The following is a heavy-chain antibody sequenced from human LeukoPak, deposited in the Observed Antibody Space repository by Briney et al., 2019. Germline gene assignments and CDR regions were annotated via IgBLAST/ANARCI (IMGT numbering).Heavy chain of an antibody. CDR3: ARDYDFWSGYLDC. CDR1: GFSFNNYW. CDR2: IKQDGGEK. V-gene: IGHV3-7*05. J-gene: IGHJ4*02. D-gene: IGHD3-3*01. Sequence: PGGSLRLSCAASGFSFNNYWMSWARQAPGKGLEWVANIKQDGGEKYYVDSVKGRFSVSRDNAKNSLYLQMNSLRAEDTAVYYCARDYDFWSGYLDCWGQGTLVTVSS.